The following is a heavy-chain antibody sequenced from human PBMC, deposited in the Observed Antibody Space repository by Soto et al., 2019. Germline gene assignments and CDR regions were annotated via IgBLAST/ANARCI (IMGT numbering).Heavy chain of an antibody. V-gene: IGHV3-48*01. Sequence: GSLRLSCAASGFTFRNYGMNWVRQAPGKGLEWVSYIGIGSSTKYYADSVKGRFTISRDNAKNSLYMQMNSLRAEDTAVYYCARDQLYYNDISGRPLNAFDVWGQGTMVTVSS. D-gene: IGHD3-22*01. CDR1: GFTFRNYG. CDR3: ARDQLYYNDISGRPLNAFDV. J-gene: IGHJ3*01. CDR2: IGIGSSTK.